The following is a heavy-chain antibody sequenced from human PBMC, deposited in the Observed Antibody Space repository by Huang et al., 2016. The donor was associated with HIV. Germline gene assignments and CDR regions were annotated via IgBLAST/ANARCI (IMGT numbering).Heavy chain of an antibody. Sequence: QVQLVESGGGVVQPGRSLRLSCAAFGFTFNKFDMHWVRQAPGKGLEWVSIISYDGRSQYHADSVKGRFTISRDNSKNTVYLQMNSLRVEDTAVYYCAKDGRGSGTYYDYFEYWGQGTLVTVSS. D-gene: IGHD1-26*01. V-gene: IGHV3-30*18. CDR1: GFTFNKFD. J-gene: IGHJ4*02. CDR2: ISYDGRSQ. CDR3: AKDGRGSGTYYDYFEY.